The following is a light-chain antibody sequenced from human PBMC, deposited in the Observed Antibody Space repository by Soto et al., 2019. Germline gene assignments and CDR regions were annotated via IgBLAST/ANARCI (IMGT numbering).Light chain of an antibody. J-gene: IGKJ1*01. Sequence: DIQMTQSPSSLSASVGDRVTITCRASQSLSSYLNWYQQKPGKAPKLLIYAASSLQSGVPSRFSGSGSGTDFTLTISSLQPEDFATYYGQQSYSTPGTFGQGTKVEIK. CDR3: QQSYSTPGT. CDR1: QSLSSY. V-gene: IGKV1-39*01. CDR2: AAS.